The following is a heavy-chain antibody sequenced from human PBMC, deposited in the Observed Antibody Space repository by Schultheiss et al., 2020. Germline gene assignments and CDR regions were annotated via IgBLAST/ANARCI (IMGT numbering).Heavy chain of an antibody. J-gene: IGHJ6*02. CDR3: AKDIGGTTVTTPNYYYGMDV. D-gene: IGHD4-17*01. Sequence: GSLRLSCAASGFTFSSYSMNWVRQAPGKGLEWVSAIRGSGSNAYYADSVKGRFTISRDNSKNTLYLQMNSLRAEDTAVYYCAKDIGGTTVTTPNYYYGMDVWGQGTTVTGSS. V-gene: IGHV3-NL1*01. CDR2: IRGSGSNA. CDR1: GFTFSSYS.